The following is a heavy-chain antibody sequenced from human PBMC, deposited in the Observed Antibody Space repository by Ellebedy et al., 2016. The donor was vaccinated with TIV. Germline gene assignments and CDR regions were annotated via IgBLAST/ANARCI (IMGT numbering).Heavy chain of an antibody. CDR1: GFSVSSNY. D-gene: IGHD2-2*01. Sequence: PGGSLRLFCAASGFSVSSNYMTWVRQAPGKGLEWVSVIYSGNNTHYADSVKGRFTISRDNFKNSVYLQMDRLRAEDTALYYCVRERMPLPTWGQGTLVTVSS. CDR3: VRERMPLPT. CDR2: IYSGNNT. V-gene: IGHV3-66*01. J-gene: IGHJ5*02.